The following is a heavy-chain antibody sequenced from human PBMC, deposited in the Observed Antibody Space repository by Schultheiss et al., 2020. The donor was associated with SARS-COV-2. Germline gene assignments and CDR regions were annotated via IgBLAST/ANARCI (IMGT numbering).Heavy chain of an antibody. CDR2: IYSGGST. V-gene: IGHV3-66*02. Sequence: GGSLRLSCAASGFTVSSNYMSWVRQAPGKGLEWVSVIYSGGSTYYADSVKGRFTISRDNSKNTLYLQMNSLRAEDTAVYYCARDRSITSLYYYGSGSYYKGGEYYMDVLGKGTTVTVSS. CDR3: ARDRSITSLYYYGSGSYYKGGEYYMDV. D-gene: IGHD3-10*01. CDR1: GFTVSSNY. J-gene: IGHJ6*03.